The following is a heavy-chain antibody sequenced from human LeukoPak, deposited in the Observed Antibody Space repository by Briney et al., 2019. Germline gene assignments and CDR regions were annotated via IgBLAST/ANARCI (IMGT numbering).Heavy chain of an antibody. CDR3: ARHLEYSGFDY. D-gene: IGHD2/OR15-2a*01. J-gene: IGHJ4*02. CDR1: GYIFTTYW. CDR2: IYPRDSDT. Sequence: GESLKISCKVSGYIFTTYWIGWVRQMPGKGLEWVGIIYPRDSDTRYSPSFQGQVTISVDKSISTAYLQWSSMEASDTAIYYCARHLEYSGFDYWGQGTVVTVSS. V-gene: IGHV5-51*01.